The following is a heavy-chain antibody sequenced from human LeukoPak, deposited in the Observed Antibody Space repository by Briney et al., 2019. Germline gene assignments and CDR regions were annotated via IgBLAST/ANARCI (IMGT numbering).Heavy chain of an antibody. D-gene: IGHD4-23*01. CDR3: ARHGGNQSLDY. Sequence: SVKVSCKAAGGSFSSYAISWVRQALGQGLEWMGRIIPIFGIANYAQKFQGRVTITADKSTSTAYMELSSLRSEDTAVYYCARHGGNQSLDYWGQGTLVTVSS. CDR1: GGSFSSYA. J-gene: IGHJ4*02. V-gene: IGHV1-69*04. CDR2: IIPIFGIA.